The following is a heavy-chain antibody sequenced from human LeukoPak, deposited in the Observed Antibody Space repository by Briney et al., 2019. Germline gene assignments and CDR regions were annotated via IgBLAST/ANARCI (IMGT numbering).Heavy chain of an antibody. D-gene: IGHD3-22*01. Sequence: PGGSLRLSCAASGFTFSSYEVDWVRQAPGKGLEWVSYISSSGSTIYYADSVKGRFTISRDNAKNSLYLQMNSLRAEDTAVYYCARDRWGSSGYKPLHYWGQGTLVTVSS. V-gene: IGHV3-48*03. CDR3: ARDRWGSSGYKPLHY. CDR1: GFTFSSYE. J-gene: IGHJ4*02. CDR2: ISSSGSTI.